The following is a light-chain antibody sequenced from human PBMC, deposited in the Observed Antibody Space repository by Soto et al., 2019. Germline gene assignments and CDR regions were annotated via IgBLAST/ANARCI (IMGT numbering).Light chain of an antibody. CDR1: SSNIGSSP. Sequence: QSVLTQPPSASGTPGQRVTISCSGSSSNIGSSPVNWYQQLPGTAPKLLIYNSYQRPSGVPDRFSGSKSGTSASLAVSGLQSEDEADYYCAAWDGSLNGYVFGNGTKVTVL. V-gene: IGLV1-44*01. CDR2: NSY. CDR3: AAWDGSLNGYV. J-gene: IGLJ1*01.